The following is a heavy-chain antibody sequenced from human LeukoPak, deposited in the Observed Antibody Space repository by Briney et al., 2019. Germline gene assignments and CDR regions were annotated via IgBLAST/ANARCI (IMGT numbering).Heavy chain of an antibody. Sequence: GSLRLSCAASGFTFSSYAMSWVRQAPGKGLEWVSAISGSGGSTYYADSVKGRFTISRVNSKSTLYLQMNSLRAEDTAVYYCAKDPIAAAGTRWFDPWGQGTLVTVSS. CDR2: ISGSGGST. J-gene: IGHJ5*02. D-gene: IGHD6-13*01. CDR1: GFTFSSYA. V-gene: IGHV3-23*01. CDR3: AKDPIAAAGTRWFDP.